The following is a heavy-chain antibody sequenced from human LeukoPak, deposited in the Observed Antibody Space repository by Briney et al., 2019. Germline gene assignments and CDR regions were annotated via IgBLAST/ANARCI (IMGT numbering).Heavy chain of an antibody. V-gene: IGHV4-59*01. CDR3: ARLRSKVGRAEDASDI. D-gene: IGHD2-2*01. CDR2: IYYSGST. CDR1: GGSISSYY. Sequence: PSETLSLTCTVSGGSISSYYWSWIRQPPGKGLEWIGYIYYSGSTNYNPSLKSRVTISVDTSKNQFSLKLSSVTAADTAVYYCARLRSKVGRAEDASDIWGQGTMVTVSS. J-gene: IGHJ3*02.